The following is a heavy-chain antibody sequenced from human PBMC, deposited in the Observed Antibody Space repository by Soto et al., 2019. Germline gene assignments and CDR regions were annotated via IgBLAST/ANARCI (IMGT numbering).Heavy chain of an antibody. V-gene: IGHV3-72*01. Sequence: PGGSLRLSCAASGFTFSDQYMDWVRQAPGKGLEWVGRIRNKVNSYTTEYAASVKGRLIISRDDSRNSVYLQMNSLKTEDTAVYYCVRDLSPYYYAMDVWGQGTTVTVSS. J-gene: IGHJ6*02. CDR1: GFTFSDQY. CDR2: IRNKVNSYTT. CDR3: VRDLSPYYYAMDV. D-gene: IGHD3-16*02.